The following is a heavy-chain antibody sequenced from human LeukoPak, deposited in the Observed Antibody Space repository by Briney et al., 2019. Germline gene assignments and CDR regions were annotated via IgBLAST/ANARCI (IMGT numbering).Heavy chain of an antibody. V-gene: IGHV3-33*01. J-gene: IGHJ4*02. CDR1: GFTFSSYG. Sequence: GGSLRLSCAASGFTFSSYGMHWVRQAPGKGLEWVAVIWYDGSNKYYADSVKGRFTISRDNSKNTLYLQMNSLRAEDTAVYFCATGERMVRGDGVDYWGQGTLVTVSS. D-gene: IGHD3-10*01. CDR2: IWYDGSNK. CDR3: ATGERMVRGDGVDY.